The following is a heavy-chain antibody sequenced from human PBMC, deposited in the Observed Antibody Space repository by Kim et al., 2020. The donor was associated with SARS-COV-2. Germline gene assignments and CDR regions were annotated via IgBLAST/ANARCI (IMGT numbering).Heavy chain of an antibody. D-gene: IGHD4-4*01. CDR3: ARKRQDYRNAMDV. J-gene: IGHJ6*02. CDR1: GFRLRSYA. CDR2: ISGDGGNT. Sequence: GGSLRLSCGVSGFRLRSYAMGWVRQAPGKGLEWVSGISGDGGNTDYTRSVKGRFTISRDNTKSTVFLQMNSLRVEDTALYYCARKRQDYRNAMDVWGQGTRLLVSS. V-gene: IGHV3-23*01.